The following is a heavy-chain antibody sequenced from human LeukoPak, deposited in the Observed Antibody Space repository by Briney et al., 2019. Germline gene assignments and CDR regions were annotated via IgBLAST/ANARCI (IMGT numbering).Heavy chain of an antibody. CDR1: GFSFSSNR. V-gene: IGHV3-74*01. CDR2: IDSDGSSP. J-gene: IGHJ4*02. D-gene: IGHD6-13*01. CDR3: ARDRGGSRSDC. Sequence: GGSLRLSCAASGFSFSSNRMHWVRQAPGKGLVWVSRIDSDGSSPTYADSVKGRFSISRDNAKNTLYLQMNSLRAEDTAVYYCARDRGGSRSDCWGQGTLVTVSS.